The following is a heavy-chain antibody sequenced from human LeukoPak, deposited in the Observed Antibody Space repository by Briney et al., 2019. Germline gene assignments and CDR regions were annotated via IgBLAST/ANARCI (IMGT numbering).Heavy chain of an antibody. CDR1: GLTFSSSW. J-gene: IGHJ4*02. CDR3: ARDSYGSPDY. Sequence: GGSLRLSCAVSGLTFSSSWMDWVRQAPGKGLEWVSYITSKNNGMYYADSVKGRFTISRDNAKNSLDLQMNSLRDEDTAVYYCARDSYGSPDYWGQGTLVTVSS. V-gene: IGHV3-48*02. D-gene: IGHD2-15*01. CDR2: ITSKNNGM.